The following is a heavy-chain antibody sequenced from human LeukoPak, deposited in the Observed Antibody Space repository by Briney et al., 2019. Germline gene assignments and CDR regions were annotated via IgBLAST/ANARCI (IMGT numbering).Heavy chain of an antibody. J-gene: IGHJ6*03. CDR3: AHRRHYFEDGEDYIDV. Sequence: SGPTLVKPTQTLTLTCTFSGFSLSTTGVGVGWIRQPPGKALEWLALIYWNDDKRYSPSLRSRLTITKDTSKNQVVLAMTNMDPVDTATYFCAHRRHYFEDGEDYIDVWGKGTTVTVSS. D-gene: IGHD3-9*01. CDR2: IYWNDDK. V-gene: IGHV2-5*01. CDR1: GFSLSTTGVG.